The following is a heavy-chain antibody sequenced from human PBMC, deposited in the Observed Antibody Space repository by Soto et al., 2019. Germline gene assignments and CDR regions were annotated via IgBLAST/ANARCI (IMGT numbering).Heavy chain of an antibody. J-gene: IGHJ4*02. Sequence: GPSVKVSCKASGGPFSSYAISWVRQAPGQGLEWMGGIIPIFGIANYAQKFQGRVTITADKSTSTAYMELSSLRSEDTAVYYCARDEGNKPFDYWGQGTLVTVSS. V-gene: IGHV1-69*10. CDR1: GGPFSSYA. D-gene: IGHD1-1*01. CDR2: IIPIFGIA. CDR3: ARDEGNKPFDY.